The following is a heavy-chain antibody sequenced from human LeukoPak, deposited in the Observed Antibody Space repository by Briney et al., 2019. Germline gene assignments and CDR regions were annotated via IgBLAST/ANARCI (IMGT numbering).Heavy chain of an antibody. CDR3: ARVAEAAAFDY. J-gene: IGHJ4*02. Sequence: GGSLRLSCAASGFTFSSYAMSWVRQAPGKGLEWVSAISGSGGSTYYADSVKGRFTISRDNAKNSLFLQMNSLRAEDTAVYYCARVAEAAAFDYWGQGTLVTVSS. CDR1: GFTFSSYA. CDR2: ISGSGGST. V-gene: IGHV3-23*01. D-gene: IGHD6-13*01.